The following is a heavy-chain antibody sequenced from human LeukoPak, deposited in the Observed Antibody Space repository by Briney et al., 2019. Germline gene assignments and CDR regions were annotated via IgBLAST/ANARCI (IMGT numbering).Heavy chain of an antibody. Sequence: PGGSLRLSCAASGFTFSSYGMHWGREAPGKGLEWVAVISYDGSNKYYADSVKGRFTISRDNSKNTLYLQMNSLRAEDTAVYYCARDGEWLRPNDYWGQGTLVTVSS. J-gene: IGHJ4*02. D-gene: IGHD3-3*01. CDR1: GFTFSSYG. V-gene: IGHV3-30*03. CDR3: ARDGEWLRPNDY. CDR2: ISYDGSNK.